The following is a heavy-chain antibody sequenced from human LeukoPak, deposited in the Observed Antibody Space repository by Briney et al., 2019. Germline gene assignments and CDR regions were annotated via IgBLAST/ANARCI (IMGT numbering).Heavy chain of an antibody. Sequence: GGSLTLSCVASGFTFSSYAMSWVRQPAGKGLEWVAAISGSGGSTYYADSVKGRFTITRDNSKNTLYLQMNSLRAEDTAVYYCAKDRHPKTSPAGWGQGTLVTVSS. CDR2: ISGSGGST. CDR3: AKDRHPKTSPAG. V-gene: IGHV3-23*01. CDR1: GFTFSSYA. J-gene: IGHJ4*02. D-gene: IGHD6-6*01.